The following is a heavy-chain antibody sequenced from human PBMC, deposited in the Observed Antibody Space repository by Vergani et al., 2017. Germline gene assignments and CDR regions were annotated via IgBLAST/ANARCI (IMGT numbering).Heavy chain of an antibody. CDR3: VNAAESYESFFDS. J-gene: IGHJ4*02. CDR2: LTGGGGST. V-gene: IGHV3-23*01. Sequence: EVQLLESGGSLKQPGGSVRLSCAASGFTFSTYAMHWVRQAPGKGLEWVSALTGGGGSTYYADSFKGRFIISRDNSRDTLYLQMNSLRPEDTATYYCVNAAESYESFFDSWGQGTLVTVSS. CDR1: GFTFSTYA. D-gene: IGHD1-26*01.